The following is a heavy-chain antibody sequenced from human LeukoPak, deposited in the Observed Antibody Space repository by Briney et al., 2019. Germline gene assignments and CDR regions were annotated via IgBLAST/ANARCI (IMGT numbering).Heavy chain of an antibody. J-gene: IGHJ4*02. CDR3: ARGPTPQTYYYDSSGYSD. CDR1: GFTFSSYS. D-gene: IGHD3-22*01. Sequence: GGFLRLSCAASGFTFSSYSMNWVRQAPGKGLEWVSSISSSSTYIYYADSVNGRFTISRDNAKNSLYLQMNSLRAEDTAMHYCARGPTPQTYYYDSSGYSDWGQGTLVTVSS. V-gene: IGHV3-21*01. CDR2: ISSSSTYI.